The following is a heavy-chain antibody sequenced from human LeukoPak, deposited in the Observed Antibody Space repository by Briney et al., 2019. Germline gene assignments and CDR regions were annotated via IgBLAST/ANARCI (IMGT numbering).Heavy chain of an antibody. D-gene: IGHD6-13*01. V-gene: IGHV1-69*13. Sequence: SSENVSCQASGGTFSSYAISWVRQAPGQGLEWMGGIIPIFGTANYAQKFQGRVTITADESTSTAYMELSSLRSEDTAVYYCARSQAIAAAWGAFDIWGQGTLVTVSS. CDR1: GGTFSSYA. CDR2: IIPIFGTA. CDR3: ARSQAIAAAWGAFDI. J-gene: IGHJ3*02.